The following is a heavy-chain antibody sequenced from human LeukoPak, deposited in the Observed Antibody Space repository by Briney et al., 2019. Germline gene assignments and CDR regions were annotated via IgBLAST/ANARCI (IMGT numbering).Heavy chain of an antibody. CDR2: ISGSAGSA. D-gene: IGHD3-10*02. CDR3: AELGITMIGGV. CDR1: GFTFSGYA. J-gene: IGHJ6*04. V-gene: IGHV3-23*01. Sequence: GGSLRLSCAASGFTFSGYAMSWVRQAPGKGLEWVSSISGSAGSAYFADSVKGRFAISRDNSKNTVYLQMNSLRAEDTAVYYCAELGITMIGGVWGKGTTVTISS.